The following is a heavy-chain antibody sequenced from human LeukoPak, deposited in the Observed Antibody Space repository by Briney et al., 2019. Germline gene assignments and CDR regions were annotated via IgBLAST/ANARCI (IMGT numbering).Heavy chain of an antibody. Sequence: SETLSLTCAVDGGSFSGYYCSWIRQPPGKWLEWVGEINHSGSTNYNPSLKSRVAISVDTSKNQFSLKLSSVTAADTGVYYCARVVPAAMVYVSYFDYWGQGTLVTVPS. V-gene: IGHV4-34*01. J-gene: IGHJ4*02. CDR1: GGSFSGYY. CDR3: ARVVPAAMVYVSYFDY. D-gene: IGHD2-2*01. CDR2: INHSGST.